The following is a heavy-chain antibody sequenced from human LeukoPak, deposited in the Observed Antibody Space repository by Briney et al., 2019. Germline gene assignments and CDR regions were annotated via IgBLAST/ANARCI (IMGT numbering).Heavy chain of an antibody. V-gene: IGHV3-23*01. J-gene: IGHJ4*02. CDR3: ATERGDFFDY. Sequence: GGSLRLSCAASGFIFNNFAMSWVRQAPGEGLEWVSAISGSGNGPYYADSVRGRFTISRDNSKNTLYLQLNSLRADDTAVYYCATERGDFFDYWGQGTLVTVSS. CDR2: ISGSGNGP. CDR1: GFIFNNFA. D-gene: IGHD5-24*01.